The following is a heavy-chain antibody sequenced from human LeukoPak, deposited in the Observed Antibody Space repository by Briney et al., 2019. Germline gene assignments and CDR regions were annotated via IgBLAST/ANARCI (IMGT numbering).Heavy chain of an antibody. J-gene: IGHJ5*02. Sequence: EXXGXIIPXFGTANYAQKFQARVTITTDESTSTAYMELSSLRSEDTAAYYCARGGVIVVVPAAIGGNNWFDPWGQGTLVTVSS. D-gene: IGHD2-2*01. V-gene: IGHV1-69*05. CDR2: IIPXFGTA. CDR3: ARGGVIVVVPAAIGGNNWFDP.